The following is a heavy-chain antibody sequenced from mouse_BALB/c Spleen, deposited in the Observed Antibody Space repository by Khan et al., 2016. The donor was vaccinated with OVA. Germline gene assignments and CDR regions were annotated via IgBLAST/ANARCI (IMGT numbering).Heavy chain of an antibody. J-gene: IGHJ3*01. CDR2: ISSLAYTI. CDR3: ARGRAWFAY. CDR1: GFTFSDYG. Sequence: EVELVESGGGLVQPGGSRKLSCAASGFTFSDYGMAWVRQAPGKGPEWVAFISSLAYTIYYADTVTGRFTISRENAKNNLYLEMSSLRSDDTAMYCCARGRAWFAYWGQGTLVTVSA. V-gene: IGHV5-15*02.